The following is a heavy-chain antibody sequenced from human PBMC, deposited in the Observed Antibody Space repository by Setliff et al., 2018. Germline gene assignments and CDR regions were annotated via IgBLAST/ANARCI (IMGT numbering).Heavy chain of an antibody. D-gene: IGHD6-6*01. CDR2: VSPGGST. Sequence: TSETLSLTCGVSGGGGSFSAYYWSWIRQPPGKGLEWIGEVSPGGSTIYNPSLRSRVTMSVDTAKNRFSLNLTSVTAADTAVYYCARGRNVAARLLDTWGQGSRVTVSS. CDR3: ARGRNVAARLLDT. J-gene: IGHJ5*02. CDR1: GGGGSFSAYY. V-gene: IGHV4-34*01.